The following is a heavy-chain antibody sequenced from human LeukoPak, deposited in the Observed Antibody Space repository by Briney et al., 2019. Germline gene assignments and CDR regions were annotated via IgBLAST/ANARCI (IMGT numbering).Heavy chain of an antibody. Sequence: ASVKVSCKASGDSFTCHYMHWVRQAPGQRLEWMGWINPYSADTNLAQKFQGRVTMTRDTSISTAYMELSRLRSGDTAVYYCARQGALASLDSWGQGTLVTVSS. D-gene: IGHD1-26*01. CDR1: GDSFTCHY. CDR2: INPYSADT. CDR3: ARQGALASLDS. V-gene: IGHV1-2*02. J-gene: IGHJ4*02.